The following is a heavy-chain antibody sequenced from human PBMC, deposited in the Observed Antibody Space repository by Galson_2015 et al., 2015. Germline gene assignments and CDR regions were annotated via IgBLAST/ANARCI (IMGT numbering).Heavy chain of an antibody. CDR2: ISSSGTTL. V-gene: IGHV3-11*01. CDR1: GFTFSDYY. D-gene: IGHD3-3*01. Sequence: ALRLSCAASGFTFSDYYMAWVRQAPGKGLEWVSSISSSGTTLYYADSVKGRFTISRDNAKNSLYLQMSSLRAEDTAVYYCARTPEVSRPRVTMYGVVKYYYFYHMDVWDKGTTLTVSS. CDR3: ARTPEVSRPRVTMYGVVKYYYFYHMDV. J-gene: IGHJ6*03.